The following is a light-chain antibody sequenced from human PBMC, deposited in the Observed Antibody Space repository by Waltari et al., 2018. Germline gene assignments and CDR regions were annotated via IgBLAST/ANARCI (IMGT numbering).Light chain of an antibody. CDR3: QQYNTYPAT. CDR1: QRITYW. J-gene: IGKJ2*01. CDR2: KAS. V-gene: IGKV1-5*03. Sequence: DIQMTQSPSSLSASVGYRVTITCRASQRITYWLACYQQQTGKAPKLLVYKASSLESGGPSRFSGSVSGTEYTLTISSLQPDDFATYYCQQYNTYPATFGQGTKVEIK.